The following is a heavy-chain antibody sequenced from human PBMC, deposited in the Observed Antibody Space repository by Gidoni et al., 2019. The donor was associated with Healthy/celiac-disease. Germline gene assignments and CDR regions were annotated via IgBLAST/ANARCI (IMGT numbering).Heavy chain of an antibody. Sequence: QVQLQESGPGLVKPSQTLSLTCTVSGGSISSGDYFWSLIRQPPGKGLEWIGYIYYSGSTYYNPSLKSRVTISVDTSKNQFSLKLSSVTAADTAVYYCARASGSYLDDAFDIWGQGTMVTVSS. CDR1: GGSISSGDYF. D-gene: IGHD1-26*01. CDR2: IYYSGST. J-gene: IGHJ3*02. CDR3: ARASGSYLDDAFDI. V-gene: IGHV4-30-4*01.